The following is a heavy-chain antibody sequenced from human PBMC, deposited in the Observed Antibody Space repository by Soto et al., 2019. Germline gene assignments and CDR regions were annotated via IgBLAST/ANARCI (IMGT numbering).Heavy chain of an antibody. CDR1: GFSLSTSPVA. J-gene: IGHJ5*02. Sequence: QITLKESCPTLVKPTQTLTLTFTVSGFSLSTSPVAVGWIRQPPGKALELLAIIYWDDTKHYYPSLNSRLTITKDTSKNQVVLIMTNMDPVDTATYYCAHRGRSSGFGGYNWFDPWGQGTLVTVSS. CDR2: IYWDDTK. V-gene: IGHV2-5*02. D-gene: IGHD3-22*01. CDR3: AHRGRSSGFGGYNWFDP.